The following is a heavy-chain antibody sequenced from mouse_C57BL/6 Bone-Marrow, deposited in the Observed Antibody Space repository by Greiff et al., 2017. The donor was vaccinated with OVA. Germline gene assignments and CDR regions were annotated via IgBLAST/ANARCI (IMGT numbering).Heavy chain of an antibody. CDR3: ARSQLGFFDY. D-gene: IGHD4-1*02. CDR2: IHPNSGST. V-gene: IGHV1-64*01. J-gene: IGHJ2*01. CDR1: GYTFTSYW. Sequence: QVQLQQPGAELVKPGASVKLSCKASGYTFTSYWMHWVKQRPGQGLEWIGMIHPNSGSTNYNEKFKSKATLTVDKSSSTAYMQLSSLTSEDAAVYYCARSQLGFFDYWGQGTTLTVSS.